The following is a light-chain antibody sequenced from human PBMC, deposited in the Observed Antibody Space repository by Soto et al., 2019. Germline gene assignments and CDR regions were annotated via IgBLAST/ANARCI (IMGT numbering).Light chain of an antibody. Sequence: EIVMTKSPSTLSVSPRETATLSCMASQSVSSNLAWYQQKPGQAPRLLIYGASTRATGIPARFSGSGSGTEFTLTISSLQSEDFAVYYCQQYNNWPLWAVGQGTKVDIK. CDR2: GAS. CDR3: QQYNNWPLWA. V-gene: IGKV3-15*01. J-gene: IGKJ1*01. CDR1: QSVSSN.